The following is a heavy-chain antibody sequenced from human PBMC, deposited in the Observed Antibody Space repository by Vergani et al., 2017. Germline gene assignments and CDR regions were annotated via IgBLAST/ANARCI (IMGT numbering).Heavy chain of an antibody. J-gene: IGHJ5*02. CDR2: ISWNSNSI. CDR3: AKDLGTSSGGGWFDP. Sequence: EVQLEESGGGLVLPGRSLGLSCVASGFTSAGYAMHWVGQAPGKGLEGVSGISWNSNSIGYADSVKGRFHISRDNAKNSLYLQMNSLRAEDTALYYCAKDLGTSSGGGWFDPWGQGTLVTVSS. D-gene: IGHD6-6*01. V-gene: IGHV3-9*02. CDR1: GFTSAGYA.